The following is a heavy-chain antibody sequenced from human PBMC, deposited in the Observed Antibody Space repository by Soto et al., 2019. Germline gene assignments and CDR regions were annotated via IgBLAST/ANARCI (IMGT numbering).Heavy chain of an antibody. CDR3: ARGPGVDYGEYNGEVSFGYFDY. J-gene: IGHJ4*02. Sequence: QVQLVESGGGVVQPGRSLRLSCAASGFTFSSYGMHWVRQAPGKGLEWVAVIWDGGSNKYYADSVKVRFTISRDNSKHQLYQQMIRLREEDTAVYYCARGPGVDYGEYNGEVSFGYFDYWGQGTLVTVSS. CDR1: GFTFSSYG. D-gene: IGHD4-17*01. CDR2: IWDGGSNK. V-gene: IGHV3-33*01.